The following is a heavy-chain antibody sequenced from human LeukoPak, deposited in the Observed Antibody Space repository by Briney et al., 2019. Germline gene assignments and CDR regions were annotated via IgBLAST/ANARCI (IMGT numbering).Heavy chain of an antibody. Sequence: SVKVSCKASGGTFSSYAISWVRQAPGQGLECMGGIIPIFGTANYAQKFQGRVTITADKSTSTAYMELSSLRSEDTAVYYCARGTFATPFSWFDPWGQGTLVTVSS. CDR2: IIPIFGTA. D-gene: IGHD3-16*01. CDR1: GGTFSSYA. J-gene: IGHJ5*02. CDR3: ARGTFATPFSWFDP. V-gene: IGHV1-69*06.